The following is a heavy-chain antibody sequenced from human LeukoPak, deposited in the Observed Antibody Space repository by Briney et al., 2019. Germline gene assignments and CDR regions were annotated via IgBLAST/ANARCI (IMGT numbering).Heavy chain of an antibody. Sequence: GGSLRLSCVASGFGFSSFDVSWVRQAPGKGPEWVSGISSSGTITYYADSVKGRFTISRENSKSTLYLQMNSLRAEDTAIYYCAKDPNGDYVGAFDSWGQGTMVTVSS. V-gene: IGHV3-23*01. J-gene: IGHJ3*02. CDR1: GFGFSSFD. CDR3: AKDPNGDYVGAFDS. CDR2: ISSSGTIT. D-gene: IGHD4-17*01.